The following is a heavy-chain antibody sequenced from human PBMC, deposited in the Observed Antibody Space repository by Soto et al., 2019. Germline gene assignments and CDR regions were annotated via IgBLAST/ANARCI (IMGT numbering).Heavy chain of an antibody. Sequence: PSETLSLTCTVSGGSISSGDYYWSWIRQPPGKGLEWIGYFYYSGSTNYNPSLKSRVTISVDTSKNQFSLKLSSVTAADTAVYYCAREFSTVTNYGMDVWGQGTTVTVSS. CDR2: FYYSGST. J-gene: IGHJ6*02. V-gene: IGHV4-61*08. D-gene: IGHD4-17*01. CDR1: GGSISSGDYY. CDR3: AREFSTVTNYGMDV.